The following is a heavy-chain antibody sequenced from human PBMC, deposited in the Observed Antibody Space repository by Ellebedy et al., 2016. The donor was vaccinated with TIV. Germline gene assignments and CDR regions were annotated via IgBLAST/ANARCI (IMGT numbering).Heavy chain of an antibody. CDR2: IASDGIEK. V-gene: IGHV3-7*01. CDR3: ARDLYGDQDKDF. D-gene: IGHD4-17*01. J-gene: IGHJ4*02. Sequence: PGGSLRLSCAASGLVFSDYCMTWLRVSPGKGPEWVATIASDGIEKSYADSVKGRFTASIDNTENSMYLQKNSLRAEDTAVYYCARDLYGDQDKDFWGQGTLVTVSS. CDR1: GLVFSDYC.